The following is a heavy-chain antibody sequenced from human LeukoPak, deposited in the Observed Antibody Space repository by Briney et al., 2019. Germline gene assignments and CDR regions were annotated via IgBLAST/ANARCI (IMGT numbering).Heavy chain of an antibody. J-gene: IGHJ4*02. V-gene: IGHV4-59*01. Sequence: SETLSLTCTVSGGSISSYYCSWIRQPPGKGLEWIGYIYHSGSTNYNPSLKSRVTISVDTSRNQFSLKLSSVTAADTAVYYCARVNYYDTGGYYPNWGQGTLVTVSS. D-gene: IGHD3-22*01. CDR2: IYHSGST. CDR1: GGSISSYY. CDR3: ARVNYYDTGGYYPN.